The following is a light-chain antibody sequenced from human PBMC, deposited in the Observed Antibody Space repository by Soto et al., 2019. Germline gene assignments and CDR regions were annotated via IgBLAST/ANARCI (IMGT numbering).Light chain of an antibody. CDR2: DAS. CDR1: QSVSSY. CDR3: QQRSNWLT. V-gene: IGKV3-11*01. J-gene: IGKJ4*01. Sequence: DIELTQSPSSLSVSAGERATLSCRASQSVSSYLAWYQQKPGQAPRLLIYDASNRATGIPARFSGSGSGTDFTLTISSLEHEDFAVYYCQQRSNWLTFGGGTKVDIK.